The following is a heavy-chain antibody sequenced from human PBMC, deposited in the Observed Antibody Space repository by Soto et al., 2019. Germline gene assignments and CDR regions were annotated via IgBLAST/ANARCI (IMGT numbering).Heavy chain of an antibody. D-gene: IGHD3-22*01. CDR2: ISGSGGST. CDR1: GFTFSSYA. CDR3: AKGLTYYYDSSGYTPGPADY. J-gene: IGHJ4*02. V-gene: IGHV3-23*01. Sequence: GGSLRLSCAASGFTFSSYAMSWVRQAPGKGLEWVSAISGSGGSTYYADSVKGRFTISRDNSKNTLYLQMNSLRAEDTAVYYCAKGLTYYYDSSGYTPGPADYWGQGTLVTVSS.